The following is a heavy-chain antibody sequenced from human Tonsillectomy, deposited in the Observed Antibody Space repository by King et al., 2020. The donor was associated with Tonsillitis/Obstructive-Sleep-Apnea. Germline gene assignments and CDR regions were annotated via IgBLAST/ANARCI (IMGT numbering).Heavy chain of an antibody. CDR3: ARDSMSHYFDSSDSSGYYPFDY. J-gene: IGHJ4*02. V-gene: IGHV1-18*01. D-gene: IGHD3-22*01. CDR2: ISAYNGNR. Sequence: QLVQSGAEVKKPGASVKVSCKASGYTFTTYGISWVRQAPGQGLEWMGWISAYNGNRNYAQKLQGRVTMTTDTSTTTAYMELRSLRSDDTAVYYCARDSMSHYFDSSDSSGYYPFDYWGQGTLVTVSS. CDR1: GYTFTTYG.